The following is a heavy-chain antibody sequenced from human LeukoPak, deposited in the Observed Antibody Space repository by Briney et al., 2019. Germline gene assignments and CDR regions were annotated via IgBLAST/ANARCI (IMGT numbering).Heavy chain of an antibody. J-gene: IGHJ4*02. CDR1: GFTLSSYS. CDR3: AREDNYGELFY. D-gene: IGHD4-17*01. Sequence: GGSLRLSCAASGFTLSSYSMNWVRQAPGKGLEWVSYISSSSSTIYYADSVKGRFTISRDNAKNSLYLQMNSLRAEDTAVYYCAREDNYGELFYWGQGTLVTVSS. CDR2: ISSSSSTI. V-gene: IGHV3-48*01.